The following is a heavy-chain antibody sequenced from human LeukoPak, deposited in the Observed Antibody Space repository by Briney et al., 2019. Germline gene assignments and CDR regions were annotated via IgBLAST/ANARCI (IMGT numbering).Heavy chain of an antibody. Sequence: SVKVSCKASGGTFSSYAISWVRQAPGQGLEWMGGIIPIFGTANYAQKFQGRVTITTDESTSTAYMELSSLRSEDTAVYYCARAVPNVITGTTDWFDPWGQGTLVTVSS. CDR3: ARAVPNVITGTTDWFDP. D-gene: IGHD1-7*01. V-gene: IGHV1-69*05. CDR2: IIPIFGTA. CDR1: GGTFSSYA. J-gene: IGHJ5*02.